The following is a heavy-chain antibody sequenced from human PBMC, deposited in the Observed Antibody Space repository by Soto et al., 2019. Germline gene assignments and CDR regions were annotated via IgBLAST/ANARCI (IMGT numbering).Heavy chain of an antibody. CDR2: INAHSGGT. CDR3: AKDLTRQLAYWLDP. J-gene: IGHJ5*02. CDR1: GFSFTGYY. Sequence: PPMKVSCKSSGFSFTGYYIHWLRQDPGQGLEWMGWINAHSGGTEYAQKFQGRVTLTRDTSIATAYLTLTSLTSDDTALYYCAKDLTRQLAYWLDPWGQGTQVTVSS. V-gene: IGHV1-2*02. D-gene: IGHD6-6*01.